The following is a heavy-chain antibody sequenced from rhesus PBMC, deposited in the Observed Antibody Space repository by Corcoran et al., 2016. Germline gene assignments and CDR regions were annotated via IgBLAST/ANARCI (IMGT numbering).Heavy chain of an antibody. Sequence: QVTLKESGPALVKPTQTLTLTCTFSGFSLTTSGMAVGWIRQPPGKALEWLALIYWDDDKRNSTSLKSRLTISKDTSKNQVVLTMTNMDPVDTATYYCARGKFPDYWGQGVLVTVSS. CDR3: ARGKFPDY. CDR2: IYWDDDK. J-gene: IGHJ4*01. V-gene: IGHV2-174*01. CDR1: GFSLTTSGMA.